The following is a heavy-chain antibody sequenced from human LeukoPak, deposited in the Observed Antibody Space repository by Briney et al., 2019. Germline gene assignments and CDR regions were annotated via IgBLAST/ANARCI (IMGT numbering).Heavy chain of an antibody. Sequence: SETLSLTCSVSGGSISKSNHYWGWIRQPPGKGLEWIGSIYYGGSTYYNPSLKSRVTISVDTSKNQFSLRLRSVTAADTAVYYCARHVDIVATIPSYYYGMDVWGQETTVTVSS. V-gene: IGHV4-39*01. CDR1: GGSISKSNHY. J-gene: IGHJ6*02. CDR2: IYYGGST. D-gene: IGHD5-12*01. CDR3: ARHVDIVATIPSYYYGMDV.